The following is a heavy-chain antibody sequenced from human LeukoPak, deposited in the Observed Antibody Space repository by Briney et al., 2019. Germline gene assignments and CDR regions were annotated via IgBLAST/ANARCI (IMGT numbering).Heavy chain of an antibody. V-gene: IGHV3-21*04. Sequence: PGGSLRLSCAASGFSFSSYTTNWVRQAPGKGLEWVSSISSSNTYIYYADSVKGRFTISRDNAKNSLYLQMNSLRAEDTALYYCARPSYSGSYSGAFDIWGQGTMVTVSS. D-gene: IGHD1-26*01. CDR3: ARPSYSGSYSGAFDI. J-gene: IGHJ3*02. CDR1: GFSFSSYT. CDR2: ISSSNTYI.